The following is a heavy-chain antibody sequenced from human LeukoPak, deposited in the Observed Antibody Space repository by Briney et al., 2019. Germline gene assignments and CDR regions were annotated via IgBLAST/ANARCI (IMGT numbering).Heavy chain of an antibody. V-gene: IGHV1-2*06. CDR1: GYTFTGYY. CDR2: INPNSGGT. Sequence: ASVKVSCKASGYTFTGYYMHWVRQASGQGLEWMGRINPNSGGTNYAQKFQGRVTMTRDTSISTAYMELSRLRSDDTAVYYCARAYVWGSYRPPFDYWGQGTLVTVSS. CDR3: ARAYVWGSYRPPFDY. D-gene: IGHD3-16*02. J-gene: IGHJ4*02.